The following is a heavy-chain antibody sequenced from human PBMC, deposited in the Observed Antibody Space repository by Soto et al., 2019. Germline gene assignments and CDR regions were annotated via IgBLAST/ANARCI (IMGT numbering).Heavy chain of an antibody. CDR1: GFTFSDYY. Sequence: NPGGSLRLSCEGSGFTFSDYYISWIRQAPGKGLEWISYSSNSGTFSGYADSVKGRFSISRDNTKNLLYLQMNSLRAEGTAVYYCARSGDNYNRLDYWGQGTPVTVSS. V-gene: IGHV3-11*06. J-gene: IGHJ4*02. D-gene: IGHD1-1*01. CDR3: ARSGDNYNRLDY. CDR2: SSNSGTFS.